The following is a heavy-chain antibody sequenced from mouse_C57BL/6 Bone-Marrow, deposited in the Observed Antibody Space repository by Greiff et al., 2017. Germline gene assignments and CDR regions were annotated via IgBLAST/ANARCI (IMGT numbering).Heavy chain of an antibody. V-gene: IGHV1-55*01. CDR3: ARNAPYYYGSSHYFDY. D-gene: IGHD1-1*01. CDR2: IYPGSGST. J-gene: IGHJ2*01. Sequence: QVQLQQPGAELVKPGASVKMSCKASGYTFTSYWITWVKQRPGQGLEWIGDIYPGSGSTNYNEKFKSKATLTVDTSSSTAYMQLSSLTSEDSAVYYCARNAPYYYGSSHYFDYWGQGTTLTVSS. CDR1: GYTFTSYW.